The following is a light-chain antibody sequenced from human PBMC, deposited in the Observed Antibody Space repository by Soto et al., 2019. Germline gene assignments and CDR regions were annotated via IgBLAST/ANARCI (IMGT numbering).Light chain of an antibody. Sequence: QYALTQPASVTGSPGQSITISCTGTRSDVGRFNLVSWYQQHPGKAPTLMIYETAKRPSGVSTRFSGSKSGNTASLTISGLQAEDVSDYYCRSYAGSSTYLFASGT. CDR3: RSYAGSSTYL. J-gene: IGLJ1*01. CDR2: ETA. V-gene: IGLV2-23*01. CDR1: RSDVGRFNL.